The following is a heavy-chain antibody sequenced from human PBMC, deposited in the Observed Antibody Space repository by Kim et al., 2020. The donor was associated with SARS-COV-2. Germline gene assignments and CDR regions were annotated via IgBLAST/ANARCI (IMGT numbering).Heavy chain of an antibody. D-gene: IGHD2-2*01. CDR3: AKGLTPALMNWYDP. CDR1: GFTFSNYA. CDR2: IYGGDSST. Sequence: GGSLRLSCAASGFTFSNYAMTWVRQGPGKGLEWVSIIYGGDSSTSYADSVKGRFTISRDNSKNTLYLQMNSLRADDTAVYYCAKGLTPALMNWYDPWGQGTLVTVSS. J-gene: IGHJ5*02. V-gene: IGHV3-23*03.